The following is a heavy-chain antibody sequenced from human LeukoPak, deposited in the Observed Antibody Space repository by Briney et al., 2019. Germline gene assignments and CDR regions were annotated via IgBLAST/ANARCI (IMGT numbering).Heavy chain of an antibody. Sequence: PGGSLRLSCAASGFTFDDYAMHWVRHAPGKGLEWVSGISWNSGSIVYADSVKGRFTISRDNAKNSLYLQMNSLRAEDTALYYCAKGIGSSWYGGGFDYWGQGTLVTVSS. J-gene: IGHJ4*02. CDR3: AKGIGSSWYGGGFDY. CDR1: GFTFDDYA. V-gene: IGHV3-9*01. CDR2: ISWNSGSI. D-gene: IGHD6-13*01.